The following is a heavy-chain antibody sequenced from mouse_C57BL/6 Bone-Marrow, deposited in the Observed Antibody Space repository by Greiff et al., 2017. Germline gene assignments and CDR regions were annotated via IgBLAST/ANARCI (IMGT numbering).Heavy chain of an antibody. CDR3: ARRGYGSSSFDY. Sequence: QVQLQQPGAELVKPGASVKLSCKASGYTFTSYWMHWVKQRPGQGLEWIGMIHPNSGSTNYNEKFKSKATLTVDKSSSTAYMQLSSLTSEDSAVYYCARRGYGSSSFDYWGQGTTLTVSS. CDR2: IHPNSGST. V-gene: IGHV1-64*01. J-gene: IGHJ2*01. D-gene: IGHD1-1*01. CDR1: GYTFTSYW.